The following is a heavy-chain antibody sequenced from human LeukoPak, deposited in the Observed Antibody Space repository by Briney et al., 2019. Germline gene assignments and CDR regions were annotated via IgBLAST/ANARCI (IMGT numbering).Heavy chain of an antibody. CDR1: GGSFSGYY. Sequence: SETLSLTCAVYGGSFSGYYWSWIRQPPGKGLEWIGEINHSGSTNYNPSLKSRVTISVDTSKNQFSLKLSSVTAADTAVYYCARGRTVVVPAASPYYYYYYGMDVWGQGTTVTVSS. CDR2: INHSGST. V-gene: IGHV4-34*01. J-gene: IGHJ6*02. D-gene: IGHD2-2*01. CDR3: ARGRTVVVPAASPYYYYYYGMDV.